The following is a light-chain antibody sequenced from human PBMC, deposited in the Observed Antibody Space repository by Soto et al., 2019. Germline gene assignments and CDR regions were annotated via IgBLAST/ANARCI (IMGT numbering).Light chain of an antibody. J-gene: IGKJ1*01. CDR3: QQYNGYWT. CDR2: EAS. V-gene: IGKV1-5*03. Sequence: DLQMTQSPSTLSASVGDRVTITCRASQSISGSLAWYQQKPGKAPKLLIYEASNLKSGVPSRFSCSGSGTEYTLTISSLQPDDSASYYCQQYNGYWTFGQGTRVEIK. CDR1: QSISGS.